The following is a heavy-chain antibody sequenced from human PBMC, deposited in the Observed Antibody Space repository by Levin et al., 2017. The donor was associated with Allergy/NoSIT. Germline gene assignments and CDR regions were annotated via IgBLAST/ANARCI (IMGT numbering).Heavy chain of an antibody. Sequence: AGGSLRLSCKTSGYNFPSYGINWVRQAPGQGLEWLGWISGYNGNTNYAQTFQGRVTLTTDTSSTTVYMELRGLRSDDTAVYYCARDYKYGSSAGLGYWGQGSLVTVSS. CDR3: ARDYKYGSSAGLGY. CDR1: GYNFPSYG. D-gene: IGHD6-6*01. V-gene: IGHV1-18*01. CDR2: ISGYNGNT. J-gene: IGHJ4*02.